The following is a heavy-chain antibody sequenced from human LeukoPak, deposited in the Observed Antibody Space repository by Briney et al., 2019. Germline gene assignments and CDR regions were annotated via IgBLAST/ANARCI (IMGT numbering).Heavy chain of an antibody. D-gene: IGHD2-2*02. CDR1: GGSFSGYY. J-gene: IGHJ6*03. Sequence: SETLSLTCAVYGGSFSGYYSSWIRQPPGKGLEWIGEINHSGSTNYNPSLKSRVTISVDTSKNQFSLKLSSVTAADTAVYYCARVSVYCSSTSCYKIRGKFYYYYYMDVWGKGTTVTVSS. V-gene: IGHV4-34*01. CDR3: ARVSVYCSSTSCYKIRGKFYYYYYMDV. CDR2: INHSGST.